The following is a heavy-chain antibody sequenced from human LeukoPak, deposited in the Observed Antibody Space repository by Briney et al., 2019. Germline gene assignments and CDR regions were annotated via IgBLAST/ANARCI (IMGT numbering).Heavy chain of an antibody. V-gene: IGHV1-18*04. Sequence: ASVTVSCKASGYTFTSYGISWVRQAPGQGLEWMGWISAYNGNTNYAQKLQGRVTMTTDTSTSTAYMELRSLRSDDTAVYYCARFPYGSGSYYYYYGMDVWGKGTTVTVSS. CDR3: ARFPYGSGSYYYYYGMDV. CDR1: GYTFTSYG. CDR2: ISAYNGNT. J-gene: IGHJ6*04. D-gene: IGHD3-10*01.